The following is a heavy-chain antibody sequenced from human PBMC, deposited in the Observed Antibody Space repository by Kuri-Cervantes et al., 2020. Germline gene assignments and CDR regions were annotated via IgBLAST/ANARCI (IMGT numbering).Heavy chain of an antibody. CDR3: ARLPLGTEVYFDY. CDR2: IYYSGST. V-gene: IGHV4-30-2*03. CDR1: GGSISSGGYS. J-gene: IGHJ4*02. Sequence: SETLSLTCAVSGGSISSGGYSWSWIRQPPGKGLEWIGSIYYSGSTYYNPSLKSRVTISVDTSKNQFSLKLSSVTAADTAVYYCARLPLGTEVYFDYWGQGTLVTVSS. D-gene: IGHD3-16*01.